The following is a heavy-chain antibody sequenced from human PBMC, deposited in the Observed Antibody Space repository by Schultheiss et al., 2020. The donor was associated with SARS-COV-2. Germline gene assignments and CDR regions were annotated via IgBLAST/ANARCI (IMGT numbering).Heavy chain of an antibody. J-gene: IGHJ4*02. CDR3: ARGGGRLGELSLYPFDY. Sequence: GESLKISCAASGFTFSSYAMHWVRQAPGKGLEWVAVISYDGSNKYYADSVKGRFTISRDNSKNTLYLQMNSLRAEDTAVYYCARGGGRLGELSLYPFDYWGQGTLVTVSS. CDR2: ISYDGSNK. D-gene: IGHD3-16*02. CDR1: GFTFSSYA. V-gene: IGHV3-30-3*01.